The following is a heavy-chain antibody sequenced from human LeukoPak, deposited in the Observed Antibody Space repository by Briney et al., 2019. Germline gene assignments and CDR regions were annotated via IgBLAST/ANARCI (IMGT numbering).Heavy chain of an antibody. CDR3: AKHGSGDNFNY. CDR1: GFTFSSYA. V-gene: IGHV3-23*01. Sequence: GGSLRLSCAASGFTFSSYAMSWVRQAPGKGLEWVSVISASGGSTYYADSVKGRFTISRDNSKNTLYVQMNSLRAEDTAIYYCAKHGSGDNFNYWGQGTLVTVSS. CDR2: ISASGGST. D-gene: IGHD3-10*01. J-gene: IGHJ4*02.